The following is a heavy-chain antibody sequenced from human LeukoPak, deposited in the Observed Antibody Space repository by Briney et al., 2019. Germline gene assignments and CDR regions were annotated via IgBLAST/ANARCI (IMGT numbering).Heavy chain of an antibody. V-gene: IGHV4-34*01. CDR3: ARIPVFDY. CDR1: GGSISSYY. J-gene: IGHJ4*02. Sequence: PSETLSLTCTVSGGSISSYYWSWIRQPPGKGLEWIGEINHSGSTNYNPSLKSRVTISVDTSKNQFSLKLSSVTAADTAVYYCARIPVFDYWGQGTLVTVSS. CDR2: INHSGST.